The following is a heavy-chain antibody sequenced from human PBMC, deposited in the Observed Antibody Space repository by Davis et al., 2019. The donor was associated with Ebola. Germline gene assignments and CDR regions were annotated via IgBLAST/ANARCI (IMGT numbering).Heavy chain of an antibody. V-gene: IGHV3-7*03. J-gene: IGHJ4*02. Sequence: GGSLRLSCAASGFTFSNYWMSWVRQAPGKGLEWVASIKQDGSEKYYVDSVKGRFTISRDNAKNSLYLQMNSLRAEDTAVYYCAKDLLGVVINYFDYWGQGTLVTVSS. CDR2: IKQDGSEK. CDR3: AKDLLGVVINYFDY. CDR1: GFTFSNYW. D-gene: IGHD3-3*01.